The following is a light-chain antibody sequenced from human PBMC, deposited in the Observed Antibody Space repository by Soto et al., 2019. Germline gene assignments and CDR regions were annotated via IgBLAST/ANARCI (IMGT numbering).Light chain of an antibody. Sequence: EILMTQSPTTLSVSPGERATLSCRASQSISLNLAWFQLKPGQAPRLLISGASSRATGVPARFSGSGSGTEFTLTISSLQSEDFAVYYCQQYDNWPPYTFGPGTKLEIK. CDR2: GAS. CDR1: QSISLN. V-gene: IGKV3-15*01. J-gene: IGKJ2*01. CDR3: QQYDNWPPYT.